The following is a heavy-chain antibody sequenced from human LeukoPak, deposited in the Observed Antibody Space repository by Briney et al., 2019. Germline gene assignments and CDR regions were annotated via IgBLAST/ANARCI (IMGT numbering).Heavy chain of an antibody. D-gene: IGHD3-3*01. Sequence: GSLRLSCAASGFTFSSYWMSWVRQAPGKGLEWVANIKQDGSEKYYLDSVKGRFTISRDNAKNSLYLQMNSLRAEDTAVYYCAREEWLSYYYFDYWGQGTLVTVSS. CDR2: IKQDGSEK. CDR1: GFTFSSYW. J-gene: IGHJ4*02. V-gene: IGHV3-7*01. CDR3: AREEWLSYYYFDY.